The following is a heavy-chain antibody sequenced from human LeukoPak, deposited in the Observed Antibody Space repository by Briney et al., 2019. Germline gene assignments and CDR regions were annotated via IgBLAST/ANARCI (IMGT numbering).Heavy chain of an antibody. J-gene: IGHJ1*01. V-gene: IGHV3-9*01. CDR3: AKDQSPSPEYFQH. CDR2: ISWNSGSI. CDR1: GFTFDDYA. Sequence: GGSLRLSCAASGFTFDDYAMHWVRQAPGKGLEWVSGISWNSGSIGYADSVKGRFTISRDNAKNSQYLQMNSLRAEDTALYYCAKDQSPSPEYFQHWGQGTLVTVSS.